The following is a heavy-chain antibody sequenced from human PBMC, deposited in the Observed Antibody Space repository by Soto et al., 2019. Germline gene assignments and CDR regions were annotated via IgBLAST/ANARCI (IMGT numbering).Heavy chain of an antibody. CDR1: GGTFSSYA. J-gene: IGHJ6*02. V-gene: IGHV1-69*06. D-gene: IGHD3-10*01. CDR3: ARDYKMVRGVPLPYGMDV. Sequence: SVKVSCKASGGTFSSYAISWVRQAPGQGLEWMGGIIPIFGTANYAQKFQGRVTITADKSTSTAYMELSSLRSEDTAVYYCARDYKMVRGVPLPYGMDVWGQGTTVTGSS. CDR2: IIPIFGTA.